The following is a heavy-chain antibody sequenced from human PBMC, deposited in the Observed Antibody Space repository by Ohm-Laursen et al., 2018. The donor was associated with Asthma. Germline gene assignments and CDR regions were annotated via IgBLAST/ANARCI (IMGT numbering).Heavy chain of an antibody. CDR3: ARRDFSGGDTNAAFDI. D-gene: IGHD2-21*02. CDR1: GFTFSIYA. Sequence: SLRLSCAASGFTFSIYALHWVRQAPGKGLEWVAIISSAETYKNYANSVKGRFTISKDNSKNTLFLQMNSLRPDDTAVYYCARRDFSGGDTNAAFDIWGRGTMVAVSS. J-gene: IGHJ3*02. CDR2: ISSAETYK. V-gene: IGHV3-30*04.